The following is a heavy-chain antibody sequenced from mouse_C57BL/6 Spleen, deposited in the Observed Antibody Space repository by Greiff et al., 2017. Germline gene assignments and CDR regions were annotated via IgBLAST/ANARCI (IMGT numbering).Heavy chain of an antibody. CDR2: INPNNGGT. Sequence: VQLQQSGPELMKPGASVKISCKASGYTFTDYNMHWVKQSHGQGLEWIGYINPNNGGTSSNQKFKGKATLTVNKSSSTAYMELRSLTSEDSAVDYGARRLGGDVDYWGQGTTLTVSS. J-gene: IGHJ2*01. CDR3: ARRLGGDVDY. CDR1: GYTFTDYN. V-gene: IGHV1-22*01. D-gene: IGHD4-1*01.